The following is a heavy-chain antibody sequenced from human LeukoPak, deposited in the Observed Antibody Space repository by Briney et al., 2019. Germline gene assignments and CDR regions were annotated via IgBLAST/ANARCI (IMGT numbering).Heavy chain of an antibody. V-gene: IGHV4-61*05. CDR2: IYYSGST. Sequence: SETLSLTCTVSGGSISGSSYYWGWIRQPPGKGLEWIGYIYYSGSTNYNPSLKSRVTISVDTSKNQFSLKLSSVTAADTAVYYCASISSSWYLYYFDYWGQGTLVTVSS. CDR3: ASISSSWYLYYFDY. CDR1: GGSISGSSYY. D-gene: IGHD6-13*01. J-gene: IGHJ4*02.